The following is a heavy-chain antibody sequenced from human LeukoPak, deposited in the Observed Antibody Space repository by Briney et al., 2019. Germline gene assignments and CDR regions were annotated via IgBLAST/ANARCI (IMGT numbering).Heavy chain of an antibody. J-gene: IGHJ4*02. Sequence: GGSLRLSCAASGFIFSYYAMHWVRQAPGKGLEWVAVISYDGSSEYYTDSVRGRFTISGDNSKNTLYLQMSSLRAEDTAVFYCARGGYYYTSGTYYNQADYWGQGTLVTVSS. D-gene: IGHD3-10*01. CDR3: ARGGYYYTSGTYYNQADY. CDR1: GFIFSYYA. V-gene: IGHV3-30-3*01. CDR2: ISYDGSSE.